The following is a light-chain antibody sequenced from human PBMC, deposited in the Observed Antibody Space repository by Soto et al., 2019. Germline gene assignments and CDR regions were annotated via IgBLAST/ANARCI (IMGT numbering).Light chain of an antibody. CDR3: QHGYNSPWT. Sequence: IQMTQSPSSLSASVVDRVTITCRASQSISSYLTWYQQKPGKAPKLLIYAASSLHSGVPSRFSGSGSGTDFTLTISSLQSEDFATYYCQHGYNSPWTFGQGTKVDIK. CDR1: QSISSY. V-gene: IGKV1-39*01. CDR2: AAS. J-gene: IGKJ1*01.